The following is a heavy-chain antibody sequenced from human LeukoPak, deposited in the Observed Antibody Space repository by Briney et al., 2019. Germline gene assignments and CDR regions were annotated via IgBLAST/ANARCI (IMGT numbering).Heavy chain of an antibody. CDR3: ATGYYGRGYFDY. D-gene: IGHD3-9*01. J-gene: IGHJ4*02. Sequence: SGTLSLTCAVSGGSISGSNWWSWVRQPPGKGLEWIGEIYHSGSTNYNPSLKSRVTISVDKSKNQSSLKLSSVTAADTAVYYCATGYYGRGYFDYWGQGTLVTVSS. CDR1: GGSISGSNW. CDR2: IYHSGST. V-gene: IGHV4-4*02.